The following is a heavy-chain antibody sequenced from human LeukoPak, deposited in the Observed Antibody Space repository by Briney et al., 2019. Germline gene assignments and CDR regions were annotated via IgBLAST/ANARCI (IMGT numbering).Heavy chain of an antibody. D-gene: IGHD4-23*01. Sequence: GGSLRLSCAVSGFTFSDSWMHWVRQAPGKGLVWVSRINSDGSITAYADSVKGRFTISRDNAKNTLYLQMNSLRAEDTGVYYCTRADEYGGNTLWGQGTLVTVSS. CDR1: GFTFSDSW. J-gene: IGHJ4*02. V-gene: IGHV3-74*01. CDR2: INSDGSIT. CDR3: TRADEYGGNTL.